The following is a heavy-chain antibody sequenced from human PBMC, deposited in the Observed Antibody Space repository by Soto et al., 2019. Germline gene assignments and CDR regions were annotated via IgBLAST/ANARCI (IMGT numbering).Heavy chain of an antibody. D-gene: IGHD6-19*01. J-gene: IGHJ4*02. V-gene: IGHV5-10-1*01. Sequence: GESLKISCKGSGYSLTRNWITWVRQMPGKGLEWMGRIDPRDSSTDYSPSFQGHVTISADKSISTAYLQWSSLKASDSAIYFCARGHGWVDYWGQRTLVTVSS. CDR2: IDPRDSST. CDR1: GYSLTRNW. CDR3: ARGHGWVDY.